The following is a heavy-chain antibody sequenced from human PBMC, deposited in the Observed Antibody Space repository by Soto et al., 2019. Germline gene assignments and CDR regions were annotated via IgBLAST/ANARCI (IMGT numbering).Heavy chain of an antibody. J-gene: IGHJ2*01. CDR3: ASVGGNSRLWYFDL. D-gene: IGHD1-26*01. CDR1: GFTFSRYW. CDR2: INGDGSST. Sequence: EAQLVESGGGLVQPGWSLRLSCEDSGFTFSRYWMYWVRQAPGKGLVWVSRINGDGSSTTYADSVKGRFTISRANTNNSLHLQMNSLRAEDMGLYFCASVGGNSRLWYFDLWGRGTLVAVPA. V-gene: IGHV3-74*03.